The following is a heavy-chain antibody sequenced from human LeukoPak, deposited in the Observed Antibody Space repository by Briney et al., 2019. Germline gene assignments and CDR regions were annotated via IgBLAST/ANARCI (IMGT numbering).Heavy chain of an antibody. V-gene: IGHV4-59*08. CDR1: GGSISNYF. J-gene: IGHJ5*02. CDR3: ARHNRRSIGDWFDP. CDR2: MYYTGST. Sequence: PSETLSLTCTVSGGSISNYFWSWIRRPPGKGLEWIGYMYYTGSTNYNPSLKSRVTMSVDTSKNQFSLKLTSVTAADTAVYYCARHNRRSIGDWFDPWGQGALVTVFS. D-gene: IGHD2/OR15-2a*01.